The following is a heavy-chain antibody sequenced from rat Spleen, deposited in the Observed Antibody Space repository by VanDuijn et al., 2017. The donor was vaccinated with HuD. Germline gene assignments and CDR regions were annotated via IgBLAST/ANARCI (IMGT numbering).Heavy chain of an antibody. CDR1: GFTFSNCD. V-gene: IGHV5-25*01. D-gene: IGHD1-4*01. CDR2: ISTIGDNT. CDR3: ARLGLPGYNWFAY. J-gene: IGHJ3*01. Sequence: EVQLVESGGGLVQPGRSMKLSCVASGFTFSNCDMAWVRQAPKKGLEWVASISTIGDNTYYRDSVKGRFTISRDNAKSTLYLQMDSLRSEDTALYYFARLGLPGYNWFAYWGQGTLVTVSS.